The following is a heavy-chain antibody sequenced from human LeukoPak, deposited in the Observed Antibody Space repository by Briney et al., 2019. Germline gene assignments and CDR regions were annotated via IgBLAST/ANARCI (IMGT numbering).Heavy chain of an antibody. V-gene: IGHV4-38-2*01. CDR2: IYHTGTT. CDR1: RYSISSGHF. CDR3: ARQGTYCTEDDCYPAWFEF. J-gene: IGHJ1*01. D-gene: IGHD2-21*02. Sequence: SETLTLTCDVSRYSISSGHFWAWIRQPPGKGLEWLATIYHTGTTHYSPSLQSRVTISVDTSKNQFSLRLNSVTAAGTATYYCARQGTYCTEDDCYPAWFEFWGQGTLLTVSS.